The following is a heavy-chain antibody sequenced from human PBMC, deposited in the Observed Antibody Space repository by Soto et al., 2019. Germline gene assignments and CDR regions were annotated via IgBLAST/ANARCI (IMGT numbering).Heavy chain of an antibody. J-gene: IGHJ6*02. D-gene: IGHD3-10*01. CDR2: ISGSGGNT. V-gene: IGHV3-23*01. CDR3: AKRDGDTGSFDYYYGMDV. Sequence: PGGSLRLSCAASGFTFSSYAMSWVRQAPGKGLKWVSAISGSGGNTHYADSVKGRFTIARDNSKITLYLQINSLRAEDTAVYYCAKRDGDTGSFDYYYGMDVCGQGTTVTVSS. CDR1: GFTFSSYA.